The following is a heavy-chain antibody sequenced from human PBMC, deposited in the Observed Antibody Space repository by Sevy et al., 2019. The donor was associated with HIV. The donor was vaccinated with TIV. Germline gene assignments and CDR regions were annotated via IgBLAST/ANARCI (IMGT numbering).Heavy chain of an antibody. J-gene: IGHJ4*02. D-gene: IGHD3-3*01. CDR2: INSDGSST. CDR1: GFTFSSYW. Sequence: GGSLRLSCAASGFTFSSYWMHWVRQAPGKGLVWVSRINSDGSSTSYADSVKGRFTISRDNAKNTLYLQMNSLRSEDTAVYYCARDSGRSPFDYWGQGTLVTVSS. CDR3: ARDSGRSPFDY. V-gene: IGHV3-74*01.